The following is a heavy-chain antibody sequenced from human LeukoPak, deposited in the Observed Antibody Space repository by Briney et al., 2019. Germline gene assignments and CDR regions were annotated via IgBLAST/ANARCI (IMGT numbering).Heavy chain of an antibody. CDR1: GFTFSSYA. J-gene: IGHJ4*02. Sequence: GGSLRLSCAASGFTFSSYAMSWVRQAPGKGLEWVSAISGSGGSTYYADSVKGRFTISRDNSKNTLYLQMNSLRAEDTAVYYCAKDAKVVDTAMVLIDYWGQGTLVTVSS. D-gene: IGHD5-18*01. CDR2: ISGSGGST. CDR3: AKDAKVVDTAMVLIDY. V-gene: IGHV3-23*01.